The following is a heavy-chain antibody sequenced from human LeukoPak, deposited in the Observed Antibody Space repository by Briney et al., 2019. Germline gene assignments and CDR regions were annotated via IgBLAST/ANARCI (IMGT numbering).Heavy chain of an antibody. Sequence: PSETLSLTCAVYGGSFSGYYWSWIPQPPGKGLEWIGEIKHSGSTNYNPSLKSRVTISVDTSKNQFSQKLSSVTAADTAVYYCARVVRYYYDSSGYASKYYFDYWGQGTLVTVSS. CDR1: GGSFSGYY. V-gene: IGHV4-34*01. D-gene: IGHD3-22*01. CDR3: ARVVRYYYDSSGYASKYYFDY. J-gene: IGHJ4*02. CDR2: IKHSGST.